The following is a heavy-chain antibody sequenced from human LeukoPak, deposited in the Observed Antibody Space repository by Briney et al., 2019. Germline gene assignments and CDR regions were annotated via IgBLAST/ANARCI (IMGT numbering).Heavy chain of an antibody. J-gene: IGHJ4*02. V-gene: IGHV4-4*02. D-gene: IGHD6-13*01. CDR3: ARDLGSSWFEPLDY. CDR1: GGSISSSAW. Sequence: SETLSLTCAVSGGSISSSAWWSWVRPPPGKGLEWIGEVYHSGSTNYNSFLKSRVTISVDKSKNQFSLKLTSATAADTAVYYCARDLGSSWFEPLDYWGQGILVIVSS. CDR2: VYHSGST.